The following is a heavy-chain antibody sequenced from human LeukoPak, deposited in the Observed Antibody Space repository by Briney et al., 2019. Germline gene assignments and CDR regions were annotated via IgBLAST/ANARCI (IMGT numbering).Heavy chain of an antibody. CDR2: INPNSGGT. Sequence: GASVTVSCTASGYTFTGYYMHWVRQAPGQGLEWMGWINPNSGGTNYAQKFQGRVTMTRDTSINTAYMELSRLRSDDTAVYYCARVGSYTAPYYDIFTGYWGVFAFDIWGQGTMVTVSS. D-gene: IGHD3-9*01. J-gene: IGHJ3*02. CDR3: ARVGSYTAPYYDIFTGYWGVFAFDI. CDR1: GYTFTGYY. V-gene: IGHV1-2*02.